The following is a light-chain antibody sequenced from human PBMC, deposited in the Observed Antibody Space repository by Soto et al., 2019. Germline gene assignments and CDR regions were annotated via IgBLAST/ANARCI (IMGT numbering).Light chain of an antibody. CDR3: QQRTNWPLT. J-gene: IGKJ4*01. CDR1: QSVTTF. V-gene: IGKV3-11*01. CDR2: DAS. Sequence: EIVLTQSPVTLSLSPGERATLSCRASQSVTTFLAWYQQKPGHAPRLLIYDASKRATGIPARFSGSGSGTDFTLTIRSLEPEDFAVYYCQQRTNWPLTFGGGTKVEIK.